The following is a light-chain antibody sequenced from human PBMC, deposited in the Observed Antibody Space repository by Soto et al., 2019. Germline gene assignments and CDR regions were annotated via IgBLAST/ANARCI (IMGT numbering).Light chain of an antibody. J-gene: IGKJ1*01. Sequence: DIQMTQSPSSLSASVGDRVTITCRASQIINNFLNWYQQKPGKAPKLLIYAAFNCQGGVPPRFSGSGSGTDVTLISSRLQPEDVANYYWQQSYSTGTFGQGTKVEIK. CDR2: AAF. V-gene: IGKV1-39*01. CDR1: QIINNF. CDR3: QQSYSTGT.